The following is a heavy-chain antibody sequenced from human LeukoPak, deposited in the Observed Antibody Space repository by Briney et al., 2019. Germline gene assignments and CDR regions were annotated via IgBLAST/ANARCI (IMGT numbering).Heavy chain of an antibody. J-gene: IGHJ6*02. CDR1: GFTVSSNS. V-gene: IGHV3-53*01. CDR2: IYSGGST. Sequence: GGSLRLTCAASGFTVSSNSMSWVRQAPGKGLEWVSVIYSGGSTYYADSVKGRFTISRDNSKNTLYLQVNSLRAEDTAMYYCARESNYGVHVWGQGTTVTVSS. CDR3: ARESNYGVHV.